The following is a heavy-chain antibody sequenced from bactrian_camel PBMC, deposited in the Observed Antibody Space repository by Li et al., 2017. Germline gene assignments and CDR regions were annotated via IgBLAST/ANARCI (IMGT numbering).Heavy chain of an antibody. CDR3: TTDWGDWHFVAVTFAY. V-gene: IGHV3S42*01. Sequence: VQLVESGGGLVQPGGSLRLSCAASGFTFSSYAMSWVRQAPGKGLEWVSTITSSGTPIYAPFVKGRFTVSRDNPKNTLYLQMDSLKSEDTALYYCTTDWGDWHFVAVTFAYWGQGTQVTVS. D-gene: IGHD5*01. CDR1: GFTFSSYA. CDR2: ITSSGTP. J-gene: IGHJ6*01.